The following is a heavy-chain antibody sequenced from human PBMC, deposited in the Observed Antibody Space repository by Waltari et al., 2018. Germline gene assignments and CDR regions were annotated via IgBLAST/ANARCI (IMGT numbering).Heavy chain of an antibody. CDR3: AREGIAVAGTVSGFDY. CDR2: IKQDGSGK. CDR1: GFTFSSYW. J-gene: IGHJ4*02. Sequence: EVRLVESGGGLVQPGGSLRLSCAASGFTFSSYWMSWVRQAPGKGLEWVANIKQDGSGKYYVDSVKGRCTISRDNAKNSLYLQMNSLRAEDTAVYYCAREGIAVAGTVSGFDYWGQGTLVTVSS. D-gene: IGHD6-19*01. V-gene: IGHV3-7*01.